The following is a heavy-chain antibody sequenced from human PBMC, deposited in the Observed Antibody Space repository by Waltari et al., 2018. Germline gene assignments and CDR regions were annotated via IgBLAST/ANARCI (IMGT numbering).Heavy chain of an antibody. CDR2: VDPEDGEK. V-gene: IGHV1-69-2*01. CDR1: GYTFTDYY. J-gene: IGHJ3*02. Sequence: EVQLVQSGAEVKKPGATVKISCKASGYTFTDYYMHWVQQAPGKGLEWMGRVDPEDGEKIYAEKFQGRVTITSDTSTDTAYMELSSLRSEDTAVYYCASGLAAAGTGAFDIWGQGTMVIVSS. CDR3: ASGLAAAGTGAFDI. D-gene: IGHD6-13*01.